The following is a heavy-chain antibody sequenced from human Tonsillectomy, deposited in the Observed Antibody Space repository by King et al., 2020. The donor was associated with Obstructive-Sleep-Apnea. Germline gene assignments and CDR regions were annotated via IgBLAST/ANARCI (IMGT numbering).Heavy chain of an antibody. D-gene: IGHD2-21*02. V-gene: IGHV3-66*01. J-gene: IGHJ4*02. CDR1: GFTVSSNY. Sequence: VQLVESGGGLVQPGGSLRLSCAASGFTVSSNYMSWVRQAPGKGLEWVSVIYSGGSTYYADSVKGRFTISRDNSKNTLYLQMNSLRAEDTAVYYCARVEYCGGDCYPALDYWGQGTLVTVSS. CDR3: ARVEYCGGDCYPALDY. CDR2: IYSGGST.